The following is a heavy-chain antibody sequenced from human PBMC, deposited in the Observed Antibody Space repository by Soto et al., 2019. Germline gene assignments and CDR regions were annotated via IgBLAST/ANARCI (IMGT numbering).Heavy chain of an antibody. CDR1: GGTFSSYA. CDR3: ARAIRYYGSGSYYNYYYYGMDV. V-gene: IGHV1-69*13. CDR2: IIPIFGTA. J-gene: IGHJ6*02. D-gene: IGHD3-10*01. Sequence: SVKVSCKASGGTFSSYAISWVRQAPGQGLEWMGGIIPIFGTANYAQKFQGRVTITADESTSTAYMELSSLRSEDTAVYYCARAIRYYGSGSYYNYYYYGMDVWGQGTTVTV.